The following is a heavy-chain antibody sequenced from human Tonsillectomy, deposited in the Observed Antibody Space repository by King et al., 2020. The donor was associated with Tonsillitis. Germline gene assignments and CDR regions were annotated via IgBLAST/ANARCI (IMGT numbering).Heavy chain of an antibody. V-gene: IGHV4-59*08. D-gene: IGHD3-10*01. CDR2: IYYTGGST. CDR3: ARHIYALGSRI. CDR1: GGSINSDH. J-gene: IGHJ3*02. Sequence: VQLQESGPGLVKPSETLSLTCTVSGGSINSDHWGWIRQPPGKGLEWIGNIYYTGGSTKYNSSLQSRVTISIDTSRKPFSLKVRSVTAADTAVYFFARHIYALGSRIWGQGTMVTVSS.